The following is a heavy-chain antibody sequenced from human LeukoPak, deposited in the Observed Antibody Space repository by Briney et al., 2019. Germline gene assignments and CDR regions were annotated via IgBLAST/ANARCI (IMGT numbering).Heavy chain of an antibody. V-gene: IGHV3-33*08. Sequence: GGSLRLSCAASGFTFSDYYMSWIRQAPGKGLEWVAVIWYDGSNKYYADSVKGRFTISRDNSKNTLYLQMNSLRAEDTAVYYRARVRSGYDSETYFDYWGQGTLVTVSS. CDR3: ARVRSGYDSETYFDY. J-gene: IGHJ4*02. D-gene: IGHD5-12*01. CDR1: GFTFSDYY. CDR2: IWYDGSNK.